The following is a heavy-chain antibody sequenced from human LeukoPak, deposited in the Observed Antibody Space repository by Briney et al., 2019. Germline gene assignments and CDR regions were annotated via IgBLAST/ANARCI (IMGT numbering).Heavy chain of an antibody. J-gene: IGHJ4*02. D-gene: IGHD2/OR15-2a*01. Sequence: GGSLRLSCAASGDYWMHWVRQAPGKGLVWVSHINSDGSWTSYADSVKGRFTISKDNAKNTVYLQMNNLRAEDTAVYYCVSFYKAYWGRGTLVTVSS. CDR3: VSFYKAY. CDR1: GDYW. CDR2: INSDGSWT. V-gene: IGHV3-74*01.